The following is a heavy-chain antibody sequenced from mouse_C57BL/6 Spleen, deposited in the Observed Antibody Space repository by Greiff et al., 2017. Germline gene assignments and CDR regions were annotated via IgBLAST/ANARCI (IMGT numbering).Heavy chain of an antibody. Sequence: QVQLQQPGAELVKPGASVKLSCKASGYTFTSYWMHWVKQRPGQGLEWIGMIHPNSGSTNSNEKFKSKATLTVDKSSRTAYMQLSSLTSEDSAVDYCARERLSLRSFDYWGQGTTLTVSS. J-gene: IGHJ2*01. CDR2: IHPNSGST. CDR3: ARERLSLRSFDY. CDR1: GYTFTSYW. V-gene: IGHV1-64*01. D-gene: IGHD1-1*01.